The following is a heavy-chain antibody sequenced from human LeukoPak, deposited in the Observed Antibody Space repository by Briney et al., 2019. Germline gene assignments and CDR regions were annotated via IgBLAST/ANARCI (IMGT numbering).Heavy chain of an antibody. D-gene: IGHD3-9*01. CDR3: ARSHYDILTGPPYPDY. Sequence: ASVKVSCKASGYTFTSYYMHWVRQAPGQGLEWMGIINPSGGSTSYAQKFQGRVTMTRDTSTSTVYMELSSLRSEDTAVYYCARSHYDILTGPPYPDYWGQGTLVTVSS. J-gene: IGHJ4*02. V-gene: IGHV1-46*01. CDR2: INPSGGST. CDR1: GYTFTSYY.